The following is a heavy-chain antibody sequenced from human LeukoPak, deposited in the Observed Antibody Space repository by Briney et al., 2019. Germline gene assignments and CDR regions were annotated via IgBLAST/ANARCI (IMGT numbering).Heavy chain of an antibody. CDR1: GFTFRSYG. D-gene: IGHD1-26*01. V-gene: IGHV3-23*01. CDR3: AKGGIVHPFDI. CDR2: INGRGGST. J-gene: IGHJ3*02. Sequence: TGGSLRLSCVASGFTFRSYGIHWVRQAPGKGLEWVSGINGRGGSTYYADSVKGRFTISRDNSKNTLYLQMNSLRAEDTAVYYCAKGGIVHPFDIWGQGTMVTVSS.